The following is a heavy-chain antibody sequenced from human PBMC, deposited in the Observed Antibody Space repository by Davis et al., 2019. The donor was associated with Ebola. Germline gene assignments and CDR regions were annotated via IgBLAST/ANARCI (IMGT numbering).Heavy chain of an antibody. J-gene: IGHJ5*02. CDR2: IWYDGSNK. CDR3: ARDRVYYYDSSGYYYKYNWFDP. CDR1: GFTFSSYG. D-gene: IGHD3-22*01. Sequence: GGSLRLSCAASGFTFSSYGMHWVRQAPGKGLEWVAVIWYDGSNKYYADSVKGRFTISRDNSKNTLYLQMNSLRAEDTAVYYCARDRVYYYDSSGYYYKYNWFDPWGQGTLVTVSS. V-gene: IGHV3-33*08.